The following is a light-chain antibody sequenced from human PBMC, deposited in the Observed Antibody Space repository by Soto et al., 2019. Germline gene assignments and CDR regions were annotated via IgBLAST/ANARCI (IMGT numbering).Light chain of an antibody. V-gene: IGLV1-40*01. J-gene: IGLJ1*01. CDR2: GNN. CDR1: LSNIGAGYE. Sequence: QAVVTQPPSVSGAPGQRVTISCTGSLSNIGAGYEVHWYQQLPGTAPKLLICGNNNRASGVPDRFSGSKSGSSASLAITGLQADDEADYYCQSYDSKLGGSKVFGTGTKLTVL. CDR3: QSYDSKLGGSKV.